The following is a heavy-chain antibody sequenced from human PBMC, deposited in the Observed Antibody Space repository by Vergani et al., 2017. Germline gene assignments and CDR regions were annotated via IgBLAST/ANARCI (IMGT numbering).Heavy chain of an antibody. Sequence: QVQLQESGPGLVKPSETLSLTCTVSGGSISSYYWSWIRQPPGKGLEWIGYISYSGSTNYNPSLKSRVTISVDTSKNQFSLKLSSVTAADTAVYYCARGIIAAAFNWFDPWGQGTLVTVSS. CDR1: GGSISSYY. CDR2: ISYSGST. V-gene: IGHV4-59*01. J-gene: IGHJ5*02. CDR3: ARGIIAAAFNWFDP. D-gene: IGHD6-13*01.